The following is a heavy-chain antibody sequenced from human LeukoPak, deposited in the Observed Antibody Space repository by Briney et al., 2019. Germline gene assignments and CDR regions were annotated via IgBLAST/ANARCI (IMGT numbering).Heavy chain of an antibody. V-gene: IGHV3-23*01. CDR1: GFTFTSYS. Sequence: GGPLRLSCAASGFTFTSYSMSWVRQAPGKGLEWVSGTSDRGDYTYYADSVKGRFTISRDNSKNTLYLQMNSLRAEDTALYFCAKKAQYNGNYPLDYWGQGTLVPVSS. J-gene: IGHJ4*02. CDR2: TSDRGDYT. D-gene: IGHD1-26*01. CDR3: AKKAQYNGNYPLDY.